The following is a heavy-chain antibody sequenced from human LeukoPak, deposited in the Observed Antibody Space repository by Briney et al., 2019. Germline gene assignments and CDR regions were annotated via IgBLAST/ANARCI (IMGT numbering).Heavy chain of an antibody. CDR2: MNPNSGNT. CDR3: ARATITYYDILTGYYDY. D-gene: IGHD3-9*01. CDR1: GYTFTSYD. J-gene: IGHJ4*02. Sequence: ASVKVSCKASGYTFTSYDINWVRQATGQGLEWMGWMNPNSGNTGYAQKFQGRVTMTRNTPISTAYMELSSLRSEDTAVYYCARATITYYDILTGYYDYWGQGTLVTVSS. V-gene: IGHV1-8*01.